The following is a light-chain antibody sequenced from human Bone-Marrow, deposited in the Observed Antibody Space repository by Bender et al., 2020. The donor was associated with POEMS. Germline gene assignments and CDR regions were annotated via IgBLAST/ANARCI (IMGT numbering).Light chain of an antibody. J-gene: IGLJ2*01. CDR1: TSDVGRHDL. CDR2: DVS. V-gene: IGLV2-14*02. CDR3: SSYTTTSVT. Sequence: QSALTQPASVSGSPGESIAISCTGATSDVGRHDLVSWYQQHPGMAPKLLIYDVSKRPSGVSDRFSGSKSGNTASLTISGLQAEDEADYYCSSYTTTSVTFGEGTKLAVL.